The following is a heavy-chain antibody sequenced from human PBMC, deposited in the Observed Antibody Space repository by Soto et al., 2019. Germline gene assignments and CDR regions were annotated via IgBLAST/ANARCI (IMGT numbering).Heavy chain of an antibody. CDR2: ISYDGRNK. Sequence: SLSCAASGFTFSSYGMHWVRQAPGKGLEWVAVISYDGRNKYYADAVKGRFTISRDNSKNTLYLQMSSLRAEDTAVYYCVKDGSSGWPYFYDMDVWGQGTTVTVSS. V-gene: IGHV3-30*18. D-gene: IGHD6-19*01. J-gene: IGHJ6*02. CDR3: VKDGSSGWPYFYDMDV. CDR1: GFTFSSYG.